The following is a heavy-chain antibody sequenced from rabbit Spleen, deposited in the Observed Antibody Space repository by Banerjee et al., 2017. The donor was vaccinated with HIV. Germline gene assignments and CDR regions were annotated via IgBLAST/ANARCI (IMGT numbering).Heavy chain of an antibody. V-gene: IGHV1S45*01. CDR3: ARDTGTSFSTYGMDL. CDR1: GVSLNDKDV. J-gene: IGHJ6*01. CDR2: INIVTGKS. D-gene: IGHD8-1*01. Sequence: EQLEESGGGLVKPEGSLTLTRKASGVSLNDKDVMCWVRQAPGKGLEWIACINIVTGKSLYASCAKGRFTMSRTSSTTVTLQMTSLTAADTATYFCARDTGTSFSTYGMDLWGPGTSSPS.